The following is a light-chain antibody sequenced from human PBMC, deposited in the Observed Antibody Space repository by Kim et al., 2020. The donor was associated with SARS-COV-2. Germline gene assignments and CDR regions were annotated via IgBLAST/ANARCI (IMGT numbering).Light chain of an antibody. J-gene: IGKJ2*01. Sequence: QVTQSPPSLSASVGDRVNITCRASHAIRSDLSWYQQKPGKAPRRLIYAASDLQSGVPARFSGSFSGPDFTLTVTSLQPEDFATYYCLQDYEYPYTFGQGTKLEIK. CDR1: HAIRSD. V-gene: IGKV1-6*01. CDR3: LQDYEYPYT. CDR2: AAS.